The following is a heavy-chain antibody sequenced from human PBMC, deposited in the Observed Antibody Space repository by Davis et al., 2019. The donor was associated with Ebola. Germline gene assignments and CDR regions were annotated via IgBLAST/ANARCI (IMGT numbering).Heavy chain of an antibody. Sequence: MPSETLSLTCAVYGGSFSGYYWSWIRQPPGKGLEWIGSIYYSGSTYYNPSLKSRVTISVDTSKNQFSLKLSSVTAADTAVYYCARYLRVTTAYFDYWGQGTLVTVSS. CDR2: IYYSGST. CDR1: GGSFSGYY. CDR3: ARYLRVTTAYFDY. D-gene: IGHD4-17*01. V-gene: IGHV4-34*01. J-gene: IGHJ4*02.